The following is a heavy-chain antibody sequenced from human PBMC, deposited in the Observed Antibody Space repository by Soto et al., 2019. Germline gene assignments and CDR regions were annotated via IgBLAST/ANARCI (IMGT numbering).Heavy chain of an antibody. CDR1: GGTFSSYA. J-gene: IGHJ5*02. CDR2: INPNSGGT. CDR3: ARGYCSGGSCYGSGWFDP. V-gene: IGHV1-2*04. Sequence: GASVKVSCKASGGTFSSYAISWVRQAPGQGLEWMGWINPNSGGTNYAQKFQGWVTMTRDTSISTAYMELSRLRSDDTAVYYCARGYCSGGSCYGSGWFDPWGQGTLVTVSS. D-gene: IGHD2-15*01.